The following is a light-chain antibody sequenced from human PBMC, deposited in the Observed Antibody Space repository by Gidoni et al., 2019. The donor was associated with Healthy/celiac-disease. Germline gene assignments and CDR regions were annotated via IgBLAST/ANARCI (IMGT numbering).Light chain of an antibody. V-gene: IGKV1-6*01. CDR1: QGIRNY. CDR3: LQDYNYPWT. Sequence: AIQMTQSPSSLSASVGDRVTITCRASQGIRNYLGWFQQKPGRAPNLLIYAASNLQSGVPSRFSGSGSGTDFTLTISSLQPEDFATYYCLQDYNYPWTFGQGTKVEIK. J-gene: IGKJ1*01. CDR2: AAS.